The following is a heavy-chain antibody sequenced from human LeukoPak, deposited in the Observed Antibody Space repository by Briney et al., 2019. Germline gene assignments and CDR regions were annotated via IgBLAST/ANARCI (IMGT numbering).Heavy chain of an antibody. CDR1: GYIFTTYN. Sequence: ASVKVSCKASGYIFTTYNINWVRQAPGQGLEWMGWISGYNGNTNYAQKLQGRVTMTTDTSTSTAYMELRSLKSDDTAVYYCASLKNYYDSSGYLVTDAFDIWGQGTMVTVSS. CDR2: ISGYNGNT. CDR3: ASLKNYYDSSGYLVTDAFDI. V-gene: IGHV1-18*01. D-gene: IGHD3-22*01. J-gene: IGHJ3*02.